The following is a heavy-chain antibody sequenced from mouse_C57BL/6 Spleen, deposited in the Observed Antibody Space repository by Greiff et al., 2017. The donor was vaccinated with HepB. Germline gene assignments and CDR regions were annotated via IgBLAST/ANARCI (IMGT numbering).Heavy chain of an antibody. V-gene: IGHV1-52*01. Sequence: QVQLQQPGAELVRPGSSVKLSCKASGYTFTSYWMHWVKQRPIQGLEWIGNIDPSDSETNYNQKFKSKATLTVDKSSNTSYMQISSLTSEDSAVYYCARRSSCYDYFDYWGQGTTLTVSS. CDR3: ARRSSCYDYFDY. J-gene: IGHJ2*01. CDR1: GYTFTSYW. CDR2: IDPSDSET. D-gene: IGHD3-2*02.